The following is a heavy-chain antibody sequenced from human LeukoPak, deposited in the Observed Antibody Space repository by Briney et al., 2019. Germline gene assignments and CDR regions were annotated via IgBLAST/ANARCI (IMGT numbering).Heavy chain of an antibody. CDR3: ARAGRITTFEVVSDFDS. CDR1: GFTFSSYW. J-gene: IGHJ4*02. Sequence: PGGSLRLSCAASGFTFSSYWMSWVRQAPGKGLEWVANIKQDGSEKYYVDSVKGRFTISRDNAKNSLYLQVNSLRAEDTAVYYCARAGRITTFEVVSDFDSWGQGTLVTVSS. V-gene: IGHV3-7*01. CDR2: IKQDGSEK. D-gene: IGHD3-3*01.